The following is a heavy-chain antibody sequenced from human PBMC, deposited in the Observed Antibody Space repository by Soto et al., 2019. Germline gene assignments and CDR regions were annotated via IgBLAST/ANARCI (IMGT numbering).Heavy chain of an antibody. CDR3: ARDSNWNYENWFDP. J-gene: IGHJ5*02. D-gene: IGHD1-7*01. V-gene: IGHV4-30-2*01. CDR2: IYPSGMP. CDR1: GGSISNAAYS. Sequence: SETLSLTCTVSGGSISNAAYSWSWIRQPPGKGLEWIGYIYPSGMPFYNPSLRSRVTISIDRSNDQFSLNLKSVTAADTAVYYCARDSNWNYENWFDPWGQGTLVTVSS.